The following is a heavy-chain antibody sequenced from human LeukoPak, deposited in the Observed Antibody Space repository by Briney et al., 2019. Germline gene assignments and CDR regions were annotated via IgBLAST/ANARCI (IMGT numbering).Heavy chain of an antibody. CDR1: GGSISSYF. D-gene: IGHD3-16*01. CDR3: ARDLFGVTGYYYMDV. CDR2: AFSSRSP. V-gene: IGHV4-4*07. J-gene: IGHJ6*03. Sequence: SETLSLTCTVSGGSISSYFWSWIRQPAGKGLEWIWRAFSSRSPKYNPSLKSRVTMSVDTSKSLLSLKLSSVTAADTAVYYCARDLFGVTGYYYMDVWGKGTTVTVSS.